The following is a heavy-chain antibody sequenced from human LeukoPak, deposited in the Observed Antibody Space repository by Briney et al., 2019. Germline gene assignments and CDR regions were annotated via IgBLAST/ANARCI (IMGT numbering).Heavy chain of an antibody. V-gene: IGHV3-23*01. CDR1: GFSFSNYG. CDR3: ARDPNGDYIGAFDF. Sequence: GGSLRLFCSASGFSFSNYGMTWLRQAPGKGLEWVSAIRGDGGGTSYADSVKGRFTISRDNSKNTLYLQMNSLRVEDTAVYYCARDPNGDYIGAFDFWGQGTMVTVSS. J-gene: IGHJ3*01. CDR2: IRGDGGGT. D-gene: IGHD4-17*01.